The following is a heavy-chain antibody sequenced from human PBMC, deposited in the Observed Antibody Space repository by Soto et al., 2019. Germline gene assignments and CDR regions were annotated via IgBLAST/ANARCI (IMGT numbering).Heavy chain of an antibody. D-gene: IGHD2-15*01. J-gene: IGHJ6*02. CDR1: GGTFSSYA. CDR3: ARDDIVVVVAATAYYYYGMDV. Sequence: QVHLVQSGAEVKKPGSSVKVSCKASGGTFSSYAISWVRQAPGQGLEWMGGIIPIFGTANYAQKFQGRVTITADESTSTAYMELSSLRSEDTAVYYCARDDIVVVVAATAYYYYGMDVWGQGTTVTVSS. V-gene: IGHV1-69*01. CDR2: IIPIFGTA.